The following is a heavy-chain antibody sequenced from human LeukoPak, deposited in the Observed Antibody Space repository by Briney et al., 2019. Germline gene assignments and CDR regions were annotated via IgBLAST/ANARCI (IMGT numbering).Heavy chain of an antibody. D-gene: IGHD3-3*01. CDR1: GGSISSYY. CDR2: IYHSGST. V-gene: IGHV4-38-2*02. J-gene: IGHJ3*01. Sequence: SETLSLTCTVSGGSISSYYWGWIRQPPGKGLEWIGSIYHSGSTYYNPSLKSRVTISVDASKNQFSLKLSSVTAADTAVYYCARPNTIFGVVILWGQGTMVTVSS. CDR3: ARPNTIFGVVIL.